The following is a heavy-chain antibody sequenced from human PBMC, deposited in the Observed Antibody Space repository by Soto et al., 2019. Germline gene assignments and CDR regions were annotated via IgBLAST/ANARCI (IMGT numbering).Heavy chain of an antibody. CDR2: IYAGGST. J-gene: IGHJ4*02. CDR1: GFTVSSNY. D-gene: IGHD3-22*01. V-gene: IGHV3-66*01. Sequence: EMQLVESGGGLVQPGGSLRLSCAASGFTVSSNYMSWVRQAPGKGLEWVSVIYAGGSTHYADSVEGRFTISRDNSINTLYLQMNSLRAEDTAVYYCVREKVTMIVGFYYFDYWGQGTLVTVSS. CDR3: VREKVTMIVGFYYFDY.